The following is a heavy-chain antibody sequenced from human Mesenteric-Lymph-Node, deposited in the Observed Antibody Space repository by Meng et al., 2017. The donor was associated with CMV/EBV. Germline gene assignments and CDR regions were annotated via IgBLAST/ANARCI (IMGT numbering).Heavy chain of an antibody. D-gene: IGHD3-22*01. J-gene: IGHJ5*01. CDR3: ARDGSRYYYDSSGPHWFDS. CDR2: IIDSGVT. CDR1: ISGYY. Sequence: ISGYYWSWIRQPPGKGLEWIAEIIDSGVTNFNTSLKSRVTVSLDTSNNRFSLNLSSLTAADTAFYYCARDGSRYYYDSSGPHWFDSWGQGTLVTVSS. V-gene: IGHV4-34*12.